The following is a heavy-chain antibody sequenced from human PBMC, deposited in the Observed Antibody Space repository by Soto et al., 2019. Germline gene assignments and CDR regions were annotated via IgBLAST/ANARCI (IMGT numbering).Heavy chain of an antibody. CDR2: IFYTGST. D-gene: IGHD3-3*01. J-gene: IGHJ6*02. V-gene: IGHV4-59*01. CDR3: ARDRRDLWSDDDAGDYYYGLDV. CDR1: GGSISSYY. Sequence: PSETLSLTCSVSGGSISSYYWTWIRQPPGKGLEWIGYIFYTGSTNYSPSLESRVTISVDTSKNQFSLKLSSVTAADAAVYYCARDRRDLWSDDDAGDYYYGLDVWGPGTTVTVSS.